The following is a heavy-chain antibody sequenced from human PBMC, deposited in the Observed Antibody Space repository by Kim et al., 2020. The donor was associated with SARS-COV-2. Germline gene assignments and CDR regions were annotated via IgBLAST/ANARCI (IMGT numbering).Heavy chain of an antibody. CDR3: ARGRDYDFWSGSDY. CDR2: ISCNSGSI. CDR1: GFTFDDYA. V-gene: IGHV3-9*01. Sequence: GGSLRLSCAASGFTFDDYAMHWVRQAPGKALEWVSGISCNSGSIGYADSVKGRFTISRDNAKNSLYLQMNSLRAEDTAFYYCARGRDYDFWSGSDYWGQGTLVTVSS. J-gene: IGHJ4*02. D-gene: IGHD3-3*01.